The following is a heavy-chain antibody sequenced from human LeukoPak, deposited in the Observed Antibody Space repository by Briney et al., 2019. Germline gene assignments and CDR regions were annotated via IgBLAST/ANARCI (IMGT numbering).Heavy chain of an antibody. CDR2: FYTGGST. V-gene: IGHV4-61*02. CDR3: ARGVDYGDYGFY. Sequence: SETLSLTCTVSGGSITSGNYFWSWIRQPAGKGLEWIGRFYTGGSTNYNPSLKSRVTISVDTSKNQFSLKLSSVTAADTAVYYCARGVDYGDYGFYWGQGTLVTVSS. J-gene: IGHJ4*02. D-gene: IGHD4-17*01. CDR1: GGSITSGNYF.